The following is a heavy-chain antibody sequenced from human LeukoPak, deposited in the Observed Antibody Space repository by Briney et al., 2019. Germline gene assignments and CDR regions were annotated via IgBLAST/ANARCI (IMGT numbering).Heavy chain of an antibody. Sequence: GGSLRLSCAASGFTFSSYAMSWVRQAPGKGLEWVSAISGSGGSTYYADSVKGRFTISRDNSKNPLYLQMNSLRAEDTAVYYCAKDADYGDYVAYTNWFDPWGQGTLVTVSS. J-gene: IGHJ5*02. CDR2: ISGSGGST. D-gene: IGHD4-17*01. CDR1: GFTFSSYA. V-gene: IGHV3-23*01. CDR3: AKDADYGDYVAYTNWFDP.